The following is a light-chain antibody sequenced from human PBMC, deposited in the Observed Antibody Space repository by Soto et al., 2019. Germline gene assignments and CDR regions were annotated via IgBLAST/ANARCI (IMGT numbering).Light chain of an antibody. Sequence: DIQMTQSPSSLSASVGDRVTITCRASQSISSYLNWYQQKPGKAPTLLIYAASSLQSGVPSRFSGSGSGTDFTLPISSLQPEDFATYYCQQSYSTPYTFGQGTKLEIK. CDR1: QSISSY. CDR2: AAS. CDR3: QQSYSTPYT. V-gene: IGKV1-39*01. J-gene: IGKJ2*01.